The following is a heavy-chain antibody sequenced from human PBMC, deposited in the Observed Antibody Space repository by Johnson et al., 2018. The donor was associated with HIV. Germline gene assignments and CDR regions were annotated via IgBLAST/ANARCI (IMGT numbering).Heavy chain of an antibody. Sequence: QVQLMESGGGVVQPGRSLRLFCAVSGFTFTSYTMHWVRQAPGRGLEWVAVISYDGSNRYYADSVKGRFTISRDTSKDTLYLQMTSLRREDTAVYYCARGRKDIEAVDGLDTDGFDMWGQGTMVTVSS. D-gene: IGHD6-13*01. CDR2: ISYDGSNR. CDR3: ARGRKDIEAVDGLDTDGFDM. V-gene: IGHV3-30*04. J-gene: IGHJ3*02. CDR1: GFTFTSYT.